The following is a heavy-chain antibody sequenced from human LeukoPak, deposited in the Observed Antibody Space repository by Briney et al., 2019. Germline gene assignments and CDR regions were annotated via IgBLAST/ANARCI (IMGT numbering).Heavy chain of an antibody. J-gene: IGHJ3*02. CDR1: GGSLSHYY. V-gene: IGHV4-34*01. CDR3: ARPDLGSEPGSFSI. D-gene: IGHD1-1*01. CDR2: INHSGNS. Sequence: SETLSLTCAVSGGSLSHYYWSWLRQAPGKGLEWIGEINHSGNSKSNPSIKSRVTISADTPKSQFSLILTSVTAADTAVYYCARPDLGSEPGSFSIWGPGTLVIVSS.